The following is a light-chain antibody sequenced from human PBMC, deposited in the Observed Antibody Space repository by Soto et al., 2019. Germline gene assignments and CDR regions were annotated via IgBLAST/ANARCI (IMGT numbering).Light chain of an antibody. J-gene: IGKJ2*01. V-gene: IGKV1-9*01. Sequence: DIQLTQSPSFLSASVGDRVTITCRASQAISSSLAWYQHNTGKAPKLLIYAASTLQNGVPSSFSGSGSGTECTLTISSLQPEDFATYYCQQLNDYRYTFGQGTKGDIK. CDR1: QAISSS. CDR2: AAS. CDR3: QQLNDYRYT.